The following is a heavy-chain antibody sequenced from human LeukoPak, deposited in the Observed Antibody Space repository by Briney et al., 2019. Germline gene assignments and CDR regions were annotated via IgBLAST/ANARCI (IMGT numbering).Heavy chain of an antibody. CDR2: ISGSGGST. CDR3: AKDGVRESYGGSYYFDY. CDR1: GSTFSSYA. J-gene: IGHJ4*02. V-gene: IGHV3-23*01. D-gene: IGHD1-26*01. Sequence: GGSLRLSCAASGSTFSSYAMSWVTQAPGKGLEGGSDISGSGGSTYYADSVKGRFTSSRDNPKNTLYLQMNSLRAEDTAVYYCAKDGVRESYGGSYYFDYWGQGTLVTVSS.